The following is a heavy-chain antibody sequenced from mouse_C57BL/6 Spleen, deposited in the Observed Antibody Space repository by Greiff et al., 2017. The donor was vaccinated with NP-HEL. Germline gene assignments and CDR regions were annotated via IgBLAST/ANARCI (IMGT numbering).Heavy chain of an antibody. CDR1: GYTFTSYW. V-gene: IGHV1-50*01. CDR3: GSRSRDSNPFAY. J-gene: IGHJ3*01. Sequence: QVQLQQPGAELVKPGASVKLSCKASGYTFTSYWMQWVKQRPGQGLEWIGEIDPSDSDTNYNQKFKGKATLTVDTSSSTAYMPLSRLTSEDSAGYFCGSRSRDSNPFAYWGQGTLVTVSA. CDR2: IDPSDSDT. D-gene: IGHD2-5*01.